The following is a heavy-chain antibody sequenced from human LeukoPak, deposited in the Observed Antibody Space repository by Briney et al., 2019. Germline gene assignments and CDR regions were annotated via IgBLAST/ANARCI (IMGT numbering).Heavy chain of an antibody. V-gene: IGHV4-61*02. CDR3: ARVGQGDLPDY. D-gene: IGHD3-10*01. Sequence: NPSETLSLTCTVSGVSISSGSYYWSWIRQPAGKGLEWIGRIYTSGSTNYNPSLKSRVTISVDTSKNQFSLKLSSVTAADTAVYYCARVGQGDLPDYWGQGTLVTVSS. CDR1: GVSISSGSYY. CDR2: IYTSGST. J-gene: IGHJ4*02.